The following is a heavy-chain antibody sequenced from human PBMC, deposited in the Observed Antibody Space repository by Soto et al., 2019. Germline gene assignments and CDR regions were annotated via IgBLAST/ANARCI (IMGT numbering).Heavy chain of an antibody. J-gene: IGHJ5*02. Sequence: SETLSLTCAVYGGSFSGYYWSWIRQPPGKGLEWIGEINHSGSTNYNPSLKSRVTISVDTSKNHFSLKLSSVTAADTAVYYCARESEVVGFWSGYYVGWFDPWGQGTLVTVSS. V-gene: IGHV4-34*01. CDR2: INHSGST. D-gene: IGHD3-3*01. CDR1: GGSFSGYY. CDR3: ARESEVVGFWSGYYVGWFDP.